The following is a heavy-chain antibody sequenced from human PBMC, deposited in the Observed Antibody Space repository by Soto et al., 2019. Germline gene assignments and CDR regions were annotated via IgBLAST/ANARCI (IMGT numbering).Heavy chain of an antibody. Sequence: VFLKDSVYTFTSEFISLVRQATGQVLECMGWISAYNGNTNYAQKLHGRVTMTTDTSTSTAYMELRSLRSDDTAVYYCARLPADDAFDIWGQGTMVTVSS. V-gene: IGHV1-18*01. CDR2: ISAYNGNT. CDR1: VYTFTSEF. CDR3: ARLPADDAFDI. J-gene: IGHJ3*02. D-gene: IGHD2-2*01.